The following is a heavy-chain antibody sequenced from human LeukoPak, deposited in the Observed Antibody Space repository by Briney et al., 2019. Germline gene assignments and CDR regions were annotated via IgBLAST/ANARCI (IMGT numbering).Heavy chain of an antibody. J-gene: IGHJ6*03. CDR2: ISAYNGNT. CDR3: ARGDTYYHYYMDV. V-gene: IGHV1-18*01. CDR1: GYTFTRYG. Sequence: GASVKVSCKASGYTFTRYGFNWVRHAPGQGLEWMGWISAYNGNTNYAQKFQGRVTMTTDTSTSTAYMELRNLRSDDTAVYYCARGDTYYHYYMDVWGKGTTVTVSS.